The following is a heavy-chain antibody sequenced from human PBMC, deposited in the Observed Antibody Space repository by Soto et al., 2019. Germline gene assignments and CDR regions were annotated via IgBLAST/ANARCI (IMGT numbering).Heavy chain of an antibody. V-gene: IGHV3-30-3*01. CDR2: MSYDGSQK. Sequence: QVQLVESGGGVVQPGRSLRLSCAASGFIFSTYTMHWVRQAPGKGLEWLTVMSYDGSQKYYADSVKGRLTISRHNSKNTLYLQMTSLRAEDTAVYHCAIAKSSSWHNFDYWGQGTLVTVSS. CDR3: AIAKSSSWHNFDY. D-gene: IGHD6-13*01. CDR1: GFIFSTYT. J-gene: IGHJ4*02.